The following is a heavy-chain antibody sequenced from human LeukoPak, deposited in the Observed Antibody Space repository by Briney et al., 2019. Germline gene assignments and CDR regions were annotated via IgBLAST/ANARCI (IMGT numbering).Heavy chain of an antibody. CDR1: GFTFSSYG. CDR3: AKDGGYCSNTSCYYYYYMDV. J-gene: IGHJ6*03. Sequence: HPGGSLRLSCAASGFTFSSYGMHWVRQAPGKGLEWVAFIRYDGSNKYYADSVKGRFTISRDNSKNTLYLQMNSLRAEDTAVYYCAKDGGYCSNTSCYYYYYMDVWGKGTTVTVSS. V-gene: IGHV3-30*02. D-gene: IGHD2-2*01. CDR2: IRYDGSNK.